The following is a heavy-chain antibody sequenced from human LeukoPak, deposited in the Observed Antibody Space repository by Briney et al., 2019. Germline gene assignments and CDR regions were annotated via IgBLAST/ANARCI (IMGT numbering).Heavy chain of an antibody. V-gene: IGHV3-30*18. CDR1: GFTFSSNG. J-gene: IGHJ4*02. CDR3: AKGRMMATIMISFDF. Sequence: GGSLRLSCAASGFTFSSNGVHWVRQAPGKGLEWVAVISYDGSNKYYADSVKGRFTISRDNSNNTLSLQMNSLKAEDTAVYYCAKGRMMATIMISFDFWGRGTLVTVSS. D-gene: IGHD5-24*01. CDR2: ISYDGSNK.